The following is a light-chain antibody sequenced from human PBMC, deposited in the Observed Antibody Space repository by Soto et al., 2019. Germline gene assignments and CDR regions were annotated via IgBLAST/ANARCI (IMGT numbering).Light chain of an antibody. V-gene: IGKV3-15*01. CDR1: QSVSSN. CDR3: QQYNNWPLT. Sequence: EIVMTQSPATLSVSPGERVPLSCRARQSVSSNLAWYQQKPGQAPRLLIYGASTRATGIPARFSGSGSGTEFTLTISSLQSEDFAVYYCQQYNNWPLTFGGGTKVEIK. CDR2: GAS. J-gene: IGKJ4*01.